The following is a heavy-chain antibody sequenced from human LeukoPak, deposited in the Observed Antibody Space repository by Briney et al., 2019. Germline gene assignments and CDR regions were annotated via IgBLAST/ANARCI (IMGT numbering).Heavy chain of an antibody. D-gene: IGHD2-15*01. V-gene: IGHV4-59*01. CDR3: AREGRVVVAATVEYYFDY. Sequence: SETLSPTCTVSGGSISSYYWSWIRQPPGKGLEWIGYIYYSGSTNYNPSLKSRVTISVDTSKNQFSLKLSSVTAADTAVYYCAREGRVVVAATVEYYFDYWGQGTLVTVSS. J-gene: IGHJ4*02. CDR1: GGSISSYY. CDR2: IYYSGST.